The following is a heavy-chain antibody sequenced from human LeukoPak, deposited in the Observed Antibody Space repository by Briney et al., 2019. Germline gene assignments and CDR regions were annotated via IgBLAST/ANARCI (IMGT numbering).Heavy chain of an antibody. CDR1: GGSISSGSYY. J-gene: IGHJ2*01. Sequence: NPSETLSLTCTVSGGSISSGSYYWSWIRQPAGKGLEWIGRIYTSGSTNYNPSLKSRVTMSVDTSKNQFSLKLSSVTAADTAVYYCARDPFLSGSYSWPHLYWYFDLWGRGTLVTVSS. CDR3: ARDPFLSGSYSWPHLYWYFDL. D-gene: IGHD1-26*01. CDR2: IYTSGST. V-gene: IGHV4-61*02.